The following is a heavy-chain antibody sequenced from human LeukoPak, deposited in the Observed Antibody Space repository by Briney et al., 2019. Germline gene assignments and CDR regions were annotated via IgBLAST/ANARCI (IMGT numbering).Heavy chain of an antibody. CDR3: APSPDHYGFGAFDI. CDR2: IYSSEST. CDR1: GGSISSSSYY. J-gene: IGHJ3*02. Sequence: KASETLSLTCTVSGGSISSSSYYWGWVRQPPGKGLEWIGSIYSSESTYYNPSLKSRVTISVDTSKNQFSLKLSSVTAADTAVHYCAPSPDHYGFGAFDIWGQGTMVTVSS. V-gene: IGHV4-39*01. D-gene: IGHD4-17*01.